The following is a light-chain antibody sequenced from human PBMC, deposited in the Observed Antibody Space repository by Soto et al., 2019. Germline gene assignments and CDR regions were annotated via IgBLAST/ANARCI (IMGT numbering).Light chain of an antibody. V-gene: IGKV1-13*02. Sequence: ALQLTQSPSSLSASVGDRVTITCRASQDIRGALAWYQQKSGKAPKILIYDVSTLESGVPSRFSGSRSGTDFTLTISSLQPVDFATYFCQQFNTYPITFGQGTRLEIK. CDR3: QQFNTYPIT. CDR1: QDIRGA. CDR2: DVS. J-gene: IGKJ5*01.